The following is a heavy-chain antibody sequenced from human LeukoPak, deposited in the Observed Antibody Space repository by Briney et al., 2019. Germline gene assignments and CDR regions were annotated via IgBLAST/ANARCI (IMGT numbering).Heavy chain of an antibody. CDR1: GYTFTSQY. CDR2: INPSSGST. CDR3: ARPQSLFRNYDAFDI. Sequence: ASVKVSCKASGYTFTSQYVYWVRQAPGQGLEWMGIINPSSGSTSYAQKFQGRVTMTRDTSTSTVYMVLSSLRSEDTAVYYCARPQSLFRNYDAFDIWGQGTMVTVSS. V-gene: IGHV1-46*01. D-gene: IGHD2-21*01. J-gene: IGHJ3*02.